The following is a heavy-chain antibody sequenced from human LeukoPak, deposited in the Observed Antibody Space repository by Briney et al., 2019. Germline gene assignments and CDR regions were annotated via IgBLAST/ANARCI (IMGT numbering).Heavy chain of an antibody. CDR1: ENTFTNYY. CDR3: ARSYYYDSSGYYYGARAYDY. V-gene: IGHV1-46*01. Sequence: ASVKVSCKASENTFTNYYMHWVRQAPGQGLEWLGLINPNGGRTSYAQNFQGRVTMTRDTSTTTVYLELSSLRSEDTAVYYCARSYYYDSSGYYYGARAYDYWGQGTLVTVSS. J-gene: IGHJ4*02. CDR2: INPNGGRT. D-gene: IGHD3-22*01.